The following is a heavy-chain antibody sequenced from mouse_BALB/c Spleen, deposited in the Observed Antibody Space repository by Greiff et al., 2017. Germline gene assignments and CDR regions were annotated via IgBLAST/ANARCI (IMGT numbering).Heavy chain of an antibody. CDR1: GFTFSSFG. J-gene: IGHJ4*01. Sequence: EVKLVESGGGLVQPGGSRKLSCAASGFTFSSFGMHWVRQAPEKGLEWVAYISSGSSTIYYADTVKGRFTISRDNPKNTLFLQMTSLRSEDTAMYYCARSGYYGSGHAMDYWGQGTSVTVSS. CDR3: ARSGYYGSGHAMDY. CDR2: ISSGSSTI. V-gene: IGHV5-17*02. D-gene: IGHD1-1*01.